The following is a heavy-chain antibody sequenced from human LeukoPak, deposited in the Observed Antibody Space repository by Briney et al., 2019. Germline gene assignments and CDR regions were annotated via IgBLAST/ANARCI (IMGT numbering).Heavy chain of an antibody. Sequence: GESLKISCKGFGYSFTSYWSGWVRQMPGKGLEWMGILYPGDSDTRYSPSFQGQVTISADKSISTAYLQWSSLKASDTAMYYCARLSSGYYYDSSGYYYFDYWGQGTLVTVSS. CDR2: LYPGDSDT. CDR1: GYSFTSYW. CDR3: ARLSSGYYYDSSGYYYFDY. D-gene: IGHD3-22*01. J-gene: IGHJ4*02. V-gene: IGHV5-51*01.